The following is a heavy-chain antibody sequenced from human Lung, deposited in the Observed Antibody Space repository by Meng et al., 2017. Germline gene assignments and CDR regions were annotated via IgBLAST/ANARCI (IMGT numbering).Heavy chain of an antibody. D-gene: IGHD3-10*01. J-gene: IGHJ5*02. CDR2: ISSSSSYI. V-gene: IGHV3-21*01. Sequence: EVQLVESGGGLVKPGGSLSPSCGASGFTFSSYSMNWVRQAPGKGLEWVSSISSSSSYIYYADSVKGRFTISRDNAKNALYLQMNSLRAEDTAVYYCARDPRVLLWFGESGWFDPWGQGTLVTVSS. CDR1: GFTFSSYS. CDR3: ARDPRVLLWFGESGWFDP.